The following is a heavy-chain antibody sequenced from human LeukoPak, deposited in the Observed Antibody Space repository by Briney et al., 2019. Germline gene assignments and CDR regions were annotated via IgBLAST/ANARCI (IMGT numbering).Heavy chain of an antibody. D-gene: IGHD3-22*01. CDR2: INPNSGGT. CDR3: ARLASLYDSSGYYWGDY. Sequence: ASVKVSCKASGYTFTGYYMHWVRQAPGQGLEWMGWINPNSGGTNYAQKFQGRVTMTRDTSISTAYMELSRLRFDDTAVYYCARLASLYDSSGYYWGDYWGQGTLVTVSS. V-gene: IGHV1-2*02. CDR1: GYTFTGYY. J-gene: IGHJ4*02.